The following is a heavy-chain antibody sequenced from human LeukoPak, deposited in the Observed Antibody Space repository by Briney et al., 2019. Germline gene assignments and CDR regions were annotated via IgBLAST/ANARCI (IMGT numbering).Heavy chain of an antibody. CDR3: ARGGGCAWDY. D-gene: IGHD6-19*01. V-gene: IGHV3-7*01. Sequence: GGSLRLSCATSGFTFTTYWMNWVRQAPGKGLEWVANIKQDGSEKYYVDSVKGRFTISRDNARNSLYLQMNSLRADDTAVYYCARGGGCAWDYWGQGTLVTVSS. CDR2: IKQDGSEK. J-gene: IGHJ4*02. CDR1: GFTFTTYW.